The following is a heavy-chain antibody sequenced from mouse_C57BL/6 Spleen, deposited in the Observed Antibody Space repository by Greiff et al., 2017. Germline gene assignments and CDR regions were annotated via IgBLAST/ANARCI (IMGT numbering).Heavy chain of an antibody. J-gene: IGHJ2*01. CDR1: GYTFTSYW. D-gene: IGHD2-4*01. CDR2: INPSSGYT. Sequence: VQLLQSGAELAKPGASVKLSCKASGYTFTSYWMHWVKQRPGQGLEWIGYINPSSGYTKYNQKFKDKATLTADKSSSTAYMQLSSLTYEDSAVXDGARTIYYDYPCDDWGQGTTLTVSS. V-gene: IGHV1-7*01. CDR3: ARTIYYDYPCDD.